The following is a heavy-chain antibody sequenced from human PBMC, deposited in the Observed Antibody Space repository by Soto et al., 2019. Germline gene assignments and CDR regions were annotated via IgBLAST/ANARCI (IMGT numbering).Heavy chain of an antibody. CDR3: AREGEKQQLYSYMDV. J-gene: IGHJ6*03. CDR1: GCPFTSYD. CDR2: MNPNSGNT. D-gene: IGHD6-13*01. V-gene: IGHV1-8*01. Sequence: ASVKVSCKASGCPFTSYDINWVRQATGQGLEWMGWMNPNSGNTGYAQKFQGRVTMTRNTSISTAYMELSSLRSEDTAVYYCAREGEKQQLYSYMDVWGKGTTVTVSS.